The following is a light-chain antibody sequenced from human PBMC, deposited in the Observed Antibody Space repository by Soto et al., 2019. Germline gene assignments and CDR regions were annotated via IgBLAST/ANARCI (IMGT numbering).Light chain of an antibody. V-gene: IGLV2-8*01. Sequence: QSALTQPPSASGSPGQSVTISCTGTSSDVGGYNYVSWYQQHPGKAPKDVIYEVSKRPSGVPDRFSGSKSGNTASLTVSGLQAEDEADYYCTSYVGGNNHYVFGTGTQLTVL. J-gene: IGLJ1*01. CDR2: EVS. CDR1: SSDVGGYNY. CDR3: TSYVGGNNHYV.